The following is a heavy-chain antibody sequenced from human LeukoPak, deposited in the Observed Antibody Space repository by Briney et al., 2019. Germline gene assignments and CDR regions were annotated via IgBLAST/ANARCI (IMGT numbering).Heavy chain of an antibody. V-gene: IGHV5-51*01. CDR1: GYSFTSYW. CDR2: IHPGDSDT. CDR3: ARGLRARLYNWNYVD. D-gene: IGHD1-7*01. J-gene: IGHJ4*02. Sequence: GESLKISCKGSGYSFTSYWIGWVRQMPGKGLEWMGIIHPGDSDTRYSPSFQGQVTISADKSISTAYLQWSGLKASDTAMYYCARGLRARLYNWNYVDWGQGTLVTVSS.